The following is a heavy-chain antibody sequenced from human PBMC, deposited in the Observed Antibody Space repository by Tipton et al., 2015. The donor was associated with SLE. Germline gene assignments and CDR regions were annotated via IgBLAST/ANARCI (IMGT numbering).Heavy chain of an antibody. D-gene: IGHD2-2*01. V-gene: IGHV3-20*04. J-gene: IGHJ6*03. CDR2: IFWNGGVT. Sequence: GSLRLSCAASGFTFGDYGMNWVRQAPGKGLEWVSGIFWNGGVTGYAESVKGRFTISRDNAKNSLYLQMNSLRDEDTAFYYCARGGVVVPGSKIGGYYYYMDVWGKGTTVTVSS. CDR3: ARGGVVVPGSKIGGYYYYMDV. CDR1: GFTFGDYG.